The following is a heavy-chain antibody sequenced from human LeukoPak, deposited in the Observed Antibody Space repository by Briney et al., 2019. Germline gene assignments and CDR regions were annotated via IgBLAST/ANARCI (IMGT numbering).Heavy chain of an antibody. D-gene: IGHD3-9*01. CDR3: VRRRAAGYDYWYFDL. J-gene: IGHJ2*01. V-gene: IGHV4-39*01. CDR2: IYYSGNT. Sequence: PSETLSLTCTVSGGSTSSSSYYWGWIRQPPGKGLEWIGSIYYSGNTYYNPSLKSRVTISVDTSKNQFSLKLSSVTAADTAVYYCVRRRAAGYDYWYFDLWGRGTLVTVSS. CDR1: GGSTSSSSYY.